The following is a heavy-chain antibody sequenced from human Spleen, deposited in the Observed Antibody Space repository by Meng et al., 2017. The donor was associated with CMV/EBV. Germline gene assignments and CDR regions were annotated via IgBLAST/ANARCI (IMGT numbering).Heavy chain of an antibody. CDR2: TYYRSKWYN. V-gene: IGHV6-1*01. CDR1: VYSNSAA. J-gene: IGHJ4*02. D-gene: IGHD6-19*01. Sequence: VYSNSAAWNWIRQSPSRGLEWLGRTYYRSKWYNDYAVSVKSRITINPDTSKNQFSLQLNSVTPEDTAVYYCARTRPHSSGWGNFDYWGQGTLVTVSS. CDR3: ARTRPHSSGWGNFDY.